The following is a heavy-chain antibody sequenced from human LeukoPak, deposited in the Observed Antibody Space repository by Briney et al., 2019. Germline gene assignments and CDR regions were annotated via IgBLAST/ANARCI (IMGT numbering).Heavy chain of an antibody. V-gene: IGHV2-70*04. J-gene: IGHJ4*02. CDR3: ARTTHTGYLDY. CDR1: GFSPSTSGMR. D-gene: IGHD2-8*02. Sequence: SGPTLVKPTQTLTLTFFFSGFSPSTSGMRVSWILQPPGKALEWLARIDWDDDKIYSTSLRTRLTLSKDNSKNQVVLTMSNMDPVDTATYYCARTTHTGYLDYWGQGTLVTVSS. CDR2: IDWDDDK.